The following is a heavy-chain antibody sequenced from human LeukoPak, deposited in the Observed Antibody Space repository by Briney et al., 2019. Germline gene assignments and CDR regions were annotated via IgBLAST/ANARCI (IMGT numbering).Heavy chain of an antibody. Sequence: PGGSLRLSCAASGFTFSSHSMNWVRQAPGKGLVWVSRINTDGSSTDYADSVKGRFTISRDNAKNTLYLQMNSLRAEDTAVYYCARDLDGYRSGNGAWGQGTLVTVSS. J-gene: IGHJ5*02. CDR3: ARDLDGYRSGNGA. V-gene: IGHV3-74*01. D-gene: IGHD5-12*01. CDR2: INTDGSST. CDR1: GFTFSSHS.